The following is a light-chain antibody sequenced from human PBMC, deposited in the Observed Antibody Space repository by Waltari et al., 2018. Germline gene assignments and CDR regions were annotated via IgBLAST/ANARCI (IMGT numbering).Light chain of an antibody. V-gene: IGLV2-18*02. Sequence: QSALTQPPSVSGSPGQSVTVSCTGTSSDFGSYNRVSWYQQSPGTSPKLLIYEDINRPSGVPHRFSGSKSGNTASLTISGLQAEDEADYYCCSYTAVHTWVFGGGTKLTV. J-gene: IGLJ3*02. CDR1: SSDFGSYNR. CDR3: CSYTAVHTWV. CDR2: EDI.